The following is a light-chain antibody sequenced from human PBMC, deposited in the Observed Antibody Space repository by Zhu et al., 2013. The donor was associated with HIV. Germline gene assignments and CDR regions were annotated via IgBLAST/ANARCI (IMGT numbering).Light chain of an antibody. Sequence: DIQMTQSPSSLSASVGDRITITCQASQDISNYLNWYQQKPGKAPKLLIYDASSLESGVPSRFSGSGSATEFTLTISSLQPEDFATYYCLQHNSYPLTFGGGTKVEIK. CDR1: QDISNY. CDR3: LQHNSYPLT. J-gene: IGKJ4*01. CDR2: DAS. V-gene: IGKV1-17*01.